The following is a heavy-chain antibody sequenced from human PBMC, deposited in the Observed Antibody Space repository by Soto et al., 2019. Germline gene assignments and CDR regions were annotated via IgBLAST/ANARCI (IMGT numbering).Heavy chain of an antibody. Sequence: SETLSLTCTVSGGSISSSSYYWGWIRQPPGKGLEWIGSIYYSGSTYYNPSLKSRVTISVDTSKNQFSLKLSSVTAADTAVYYCARGGSRNYDILTGYYKDPYYFDYWGQGTLVTVSS. D-gene: IGHD3-9*01. CDR1: GGSISSSSYY. CDR2: IYYSGST. CDR3: ARGGSRNYDILTGYYKDPYYFDY. V-gene: IGHV4-39*07. J-gene: IGHJ4*02.